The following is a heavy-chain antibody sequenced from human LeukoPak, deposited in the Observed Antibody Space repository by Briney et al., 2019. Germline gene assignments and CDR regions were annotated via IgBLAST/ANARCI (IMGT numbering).Heavy chain of an antibody. CDR1: GGSFSGYY. Sequence: SETLSLTCAVYGGSFSGYYWSWIRQPPGKGLEWIGEINHSGSTYYNPSLKSRVTISVDTSKNQFSLKLSSVAAADTAVYYCARGGDTDYYYYYMDVWGKGTTVTVSS. V-gene: IGHV4-34*01. D-gene: IGHD3-16*01. CDR3: ARGGDTDYYYYYMDV. J-gene: IGHJ6*03. CDR2: INHSGST.